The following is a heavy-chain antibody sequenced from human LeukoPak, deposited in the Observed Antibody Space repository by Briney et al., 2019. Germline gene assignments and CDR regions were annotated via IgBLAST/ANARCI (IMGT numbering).Heavy chain of an antibody. CDR1: GGSFSGYY. V-gene: IGHV4-34*01. CDR2: INHSGST. Sequence: SETLSLTCAVYGGSFSGYYWSWIRQPPGKGLEWIGEINHSGSTNYNPSLKSRVTISVDTSKNQFSLKLSSVTAADTAVYYCARAHKDIVVVPAATGPNHDYWGQGTLVTVSS. CDR3: ARAHKDIVVVPAATGPNHDY. J-gene: IGHJ4*02. D-gene: IGHD2-2*01.